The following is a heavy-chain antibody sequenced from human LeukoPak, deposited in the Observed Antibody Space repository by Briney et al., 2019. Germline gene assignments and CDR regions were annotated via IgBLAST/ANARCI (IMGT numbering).Heavy chain of an antibody. V-gene: IGHV1-18*01. CDR2: ISAYNGNT. J-gene: IGHJ4*02. D-gene: IGHD3-22*01. CDR1: DYTFTSYG. Sequence: GASVKVSCKASDYTFTSYGISWVRQAPGQGLEWMGWISAYNGNTNYAQKLQGRVTMTTDTSTSTAYMELSSLRSEDTAVYYCARDTWDDTSGYYFDYWGQGTLVTVSS. CDR3: ARDTWDDTSGYYFDY.